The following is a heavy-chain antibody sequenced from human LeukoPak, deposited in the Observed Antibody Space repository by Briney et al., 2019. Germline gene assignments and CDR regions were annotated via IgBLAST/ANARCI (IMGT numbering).Heavy chain of an antibody. Sequence: GGSLRLSCAASGFTFSSHSMHWVRQAPGKGLEWVAAIWGDGSKRYYADSVKGRFIISRDNSKNTLDLQMNSLRAEDTAVYFCARMLHPSLDYWGQGTLVTVSS. D-gene: IGHD3-10*02. J-gene: IGHJ4*02. CDR2: IWGDGSKR. CDR1: GFTFSSHS. CDR3: ARMLHPSLDY. V-gene: IGHV3-33*01.